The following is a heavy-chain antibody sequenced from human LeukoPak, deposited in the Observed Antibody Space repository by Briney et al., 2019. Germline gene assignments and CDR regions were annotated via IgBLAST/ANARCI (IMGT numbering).Heavy chain of an antibody. Sequence: PSETLSLTCTVSGGSISSSSYNWGWIRKPPGKGLEWIGSIYYSGSTYYNPSLKSRVTISVDTSKNQFSLKLSSVTAADTAVYYCARPSTKYSSSSGYFQHWGQGTLVTVSS. CDR2: IYYSGST. CDR1: GGSISSSSYN. V-gene: IGHV4-39*01. J-gene: IGHJ1*01. CDR3: ARPSTKYSSSSGYFQH. D-gene: IGHD6-6*01.